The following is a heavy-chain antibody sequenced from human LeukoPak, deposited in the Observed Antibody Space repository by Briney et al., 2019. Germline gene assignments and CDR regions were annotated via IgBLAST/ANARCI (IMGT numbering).Heavy chain of an antibody. CDR3: ARDIETAAIDY. D-gene: IGHD6-13*01. V-gene: IGHV3-74*01. Sequence: PGGSLRLSCAASGFTFSSYWMHWVRQAPGKGLVWASRINRDGSNTDYADSVRGRFTISRDNAKNTLYLQLNSLRAEDTAVYYCARDIETAAIDYWGRGTLVTVSS. J-gene: IGHJ4*02. CDR2: INRDGSNT. CDR1: GFTFSSYW.